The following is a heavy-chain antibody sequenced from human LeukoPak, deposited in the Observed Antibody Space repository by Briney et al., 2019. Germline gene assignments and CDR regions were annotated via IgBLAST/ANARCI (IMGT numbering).Heavy chain of an antibody. V-gene: IGHV1-2*02. J-gene: IGHJ4*02. Sequence: ASVKVSCKASGYTFTDYYMHWVRQAPGQGLEWMGWINPNSGDTHHPQKFQGRVTVTRDTSITTVFMELNRLRSDDTAVYFCASSIEADFDYWGQGTLVTVSS. D-gene: IGHD6-13*01. CDR3: ASSIEADFDY. CDR1: GYTFTDYY. CDR2: INPNSGDT.